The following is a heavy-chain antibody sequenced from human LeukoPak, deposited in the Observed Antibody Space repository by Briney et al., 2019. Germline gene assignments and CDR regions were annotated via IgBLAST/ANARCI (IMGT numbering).Heavy chain of an antibody. CDR3: ARRKRGYSYGYYYYYGMDV. CDR2: IYYSGST. J-gene: IGHJ6*02. Sequence: SETLSLTCTVSGGSISSSSYYWGWIRQPPGKGLEWIGSIYYSGSTYYNPSLKSRVTISVDASKNQFSLKLSSVTAADTAVYYCARRKRGYSYGYYYYYGMDVWGQGTTVTASS. CDR1: GGSISSSSYY. V-gene: IGHV4-39*01. D-gene: IGHD5-18*01.